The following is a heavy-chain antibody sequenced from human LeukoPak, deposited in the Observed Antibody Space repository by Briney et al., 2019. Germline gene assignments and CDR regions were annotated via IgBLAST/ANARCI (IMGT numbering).Heavy chain of an antibody. CDR3: ARPHRGSWFDP. J-gene: IGHJ5*02. CDR2: IYTSGST. CDR1: GGSISSYY. V-gene: IGHV4-4*09. Sequence: PSETLSLTCTVSGGSISSYYWSWIRRPPGKGLEWIGYIYTSGSTNYNPSLKSRVTISVDTSKNQFSLKPSSVTAADTAVYYCARPHRGSWFDPWGQGTLVTVSS. D-gene: IGHD1-26*01.